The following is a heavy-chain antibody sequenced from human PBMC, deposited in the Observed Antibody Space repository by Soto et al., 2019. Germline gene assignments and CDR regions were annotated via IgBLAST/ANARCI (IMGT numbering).Heavy chain of an antibody. Sequence: PGESLKISCKGSGYSFTSYWIGWVRQVPGKGLEWMGIIYPGGSDTRYSPSFQGQVTISADKSISTAYLQMNSLRAEDTAVYYCARTAYYYDSSGYYFDCWGQGTLVTVSS. CDR3: ARTAYYYDSSGYYFDC. CDR1: GYSFTSYW. V-gene: IGHV5-51*01. J-gene: IGHJ4*02. CDR2: IYPGGSDT. D-gene: IGHD3-22*01.